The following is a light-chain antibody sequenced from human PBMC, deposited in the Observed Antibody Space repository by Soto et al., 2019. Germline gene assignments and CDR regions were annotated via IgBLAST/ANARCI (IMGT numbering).Light chain of an antibody. J-gene: IGKJ5*01. V-gene: IGKV1-39*01. CDR1: QSISSY. CDR3: QQSYSTPFT. CDR2: AAS. Sequence: DIQMTLSLSSLSASVGDRVTITCRASQSISSYLNWYQQKPGKAPKLLIYAASSLQSGVPSRFSGSGSGTDFTLTISSLQPEDFATYYCQQSYSTPFTFGQGTRLEIK.